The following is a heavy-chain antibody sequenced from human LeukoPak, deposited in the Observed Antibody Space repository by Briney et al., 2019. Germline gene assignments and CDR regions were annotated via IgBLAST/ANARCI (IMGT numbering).Heavy chain of an antibody. J-gene: IGHJ4*02. D-gene: IGHD1-1*01. CDR3: ARAPRTTGTGSYYFDY. Sequence: GGSLRLSCAASEFTFSSNGMHWVRQAPGRGLEWVAVIWYDGSNKYYVDSVKGRFTISRDNSKNTLYLQMNSLRAEDTAVYYCARAPRTTGTGSYYFDYWGQGTLVTVSS. CDR1: EFTFSSNG. V-gene: IGHV3-33*01. CDR2: IWYDGSNK.